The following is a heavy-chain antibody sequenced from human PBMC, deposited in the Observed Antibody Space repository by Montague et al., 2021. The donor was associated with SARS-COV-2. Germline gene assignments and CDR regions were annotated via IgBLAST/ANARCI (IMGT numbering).Heavy chain of an antibody. V-gene: IGHV3-9*01. Sequence: SLRLSGAASGFTFDDYAMHWVRQAPGKGLEWVSGLSWNIGSLGYSDSFXVRFTISRDNAKNSLYLQLNSLRAEDTALYYCAKDMGPYGSGPYGMDVWGQGTTVTVSS. CDR3: AKDMGPYGSGPYGMDV. CDR1: GFTFDDYA. CDR2: LSWNIGSL. D-gene: IGHD3-10*01. J-gene: IGHJ6*02.